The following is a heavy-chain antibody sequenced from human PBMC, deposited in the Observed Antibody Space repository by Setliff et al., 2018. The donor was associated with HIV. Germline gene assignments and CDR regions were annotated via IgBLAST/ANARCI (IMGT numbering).Heavy chain of an antibody. CDR1: GSSITGSPYY. V-gene: IGHV4-39*02. Sequence: SETLSLTCTVSGSSITGSPYYWGWIRRPPVKGLEWIGSIHYTGRTYYDPSLKSRVTTSIDSSKNQFSLKLSSVTAADTAVYYCARDRRGYYYGSGSCYMDVWGTGTTVTVSS. CDR3: ARDRRGYYYGSGSCYMDV. D-gene: IGHD3-10*01. CDR2: IHYTGRT. J-gene: IGHJ6*03.